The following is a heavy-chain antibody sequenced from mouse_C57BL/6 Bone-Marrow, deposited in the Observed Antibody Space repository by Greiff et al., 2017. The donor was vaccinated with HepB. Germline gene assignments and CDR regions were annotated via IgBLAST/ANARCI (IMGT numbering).Heavy chain of an antibody. CDR2: INPGSGGT. Sequence: QVQLKQSGAELVRPGTSVKVSCKASGYAFTNYLIEWVKQRPGQGLEWIGVINPGSGGTNYNEKFKGKATLSADKSSSTAYMQLSSLTSEDSAVYFGARSGFDSNYLYYYAMDYWGQGTSVTVSS. J-gene: IGHJ4*01. CDR1: GYAFTNYL. D-gene: IGHD2-5*01. V-gene: IGHV1-54*01. CDR3: ARSGFDSNYLYYYAMDY.